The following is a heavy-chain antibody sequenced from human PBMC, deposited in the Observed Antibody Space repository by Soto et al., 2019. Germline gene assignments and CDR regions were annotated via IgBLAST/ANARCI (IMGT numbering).Heavy chain of an antibody. Sequence: GGSLRLSCAASGFTFSSYAMSWVRQAPGKGLEWVSAISGSGGSTYYADSVKGRFTISRDNSKNTLYLQMNSLRAEDTAVYYCAKAANSTTYYHFWSGYPYGMDVWGQGTTVTVYS. J-gene: IGHJ6*02. V-gene: IGHV3-23*01. CDR3: AKAANSTTYYHFWSGYPYGMDV. CDR1: GFTFSSYA. D-gene: IGHD3-3*01. CDR2: ISGSGGST.